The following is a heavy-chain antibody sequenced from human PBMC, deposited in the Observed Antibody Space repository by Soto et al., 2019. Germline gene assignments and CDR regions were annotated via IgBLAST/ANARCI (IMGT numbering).Heavy chain of an antibody. D-gene: IGHD3-22*01. CDR1: GGTFSSYT. CDR3: PSNYDSSGYSFDY. Sequence: ASVKVSCKASGGTFSSYTISWVRQAPGQGLEWMGRIIPILGIANYAQKFQGRVTITADKSTSTAYMELSSLRSEDTAVYYCPSNYDSSGYSFDYWGQGTLVTVSS. CDR2: IIPILGIA. J-gene: IGHJ4*02. V-gene: IGHV1-69*02.